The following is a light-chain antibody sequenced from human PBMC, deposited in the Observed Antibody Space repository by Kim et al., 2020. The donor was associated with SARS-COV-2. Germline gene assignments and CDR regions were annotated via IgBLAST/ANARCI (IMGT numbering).Light chain of an antibody. CDR1: QSVSSY. Sequence: EIVLTQSPDTLSLSPGERATLSCRASQSVSSYLAWYQQKPGQAPRLLIYDASNRATGIPARFSGSGSGTDFTLTISSLEPEDFAVYYCQQRSNWWTFGQGTKVDIK. V-gene: IGKV3-11*01. CDR3: QQRSNWWT. CDR2: DAS. J-gene: IGKJ1*01.